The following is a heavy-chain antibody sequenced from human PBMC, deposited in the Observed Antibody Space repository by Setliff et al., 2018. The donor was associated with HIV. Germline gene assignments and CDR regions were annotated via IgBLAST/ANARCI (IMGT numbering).Heavy chain of an antibody. D-gene: IGHD3-22*01. CDR1: GGSASNSRYH. CDR3: ASRVYYYDSNNFLREEGFDP. V-gene: IGHV4-39*01. J-gene: IGHJ5*02. CDR2: IHYNEKT. Sequence: SETLSLTCTVSGGSASNSRYHWAWIRQPPGKGLEYIGSIHYNEKTYYNPSLKSRVTISIDTSKNQFSLNLTSVTAADTAVYYCASRVYYYDSNNFLREEGFDPWGQGTPVTVSS.